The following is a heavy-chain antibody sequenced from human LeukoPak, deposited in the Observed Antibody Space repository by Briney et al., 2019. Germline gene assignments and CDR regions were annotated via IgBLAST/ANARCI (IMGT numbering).Heavy chain of an antibody. J-gene: IGHJ6*02. V-gene: IGHV3-9*01. Sequence: XFGXDDMHXVRQAPGKGLEGVSGISWNSGSIDYADSVKGGFTISRDNAKNSLYLQMNSLRAEDTALYYCAKDKVPGSYYYYGMDVWGQGTTVTVSS. CDR3: AKDKVPGSYYYYGMDV. CDR2: ISWNSGSI. D-gene: IGHD3-10*01. CDR1: XFGXDD.